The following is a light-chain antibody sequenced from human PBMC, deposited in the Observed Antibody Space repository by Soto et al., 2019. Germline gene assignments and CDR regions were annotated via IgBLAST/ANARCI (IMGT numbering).Light chain of an antibody. CDR2: DAS. Sequence: EIVLTQSPATLSLSPGERATLSCRASQSVSSYLAWYQQKPGQAPRLLIYDASNRATGIPARFSGSGSGTDFTLTISSLEPEDFAAYYCQQRSNWLALTFGGGTKVDIK. J-gene: IGKJ4*01. CDR1: QSVSSY. V-gene: IGKV3-11*01. CDR3: QQRSNWLALT.